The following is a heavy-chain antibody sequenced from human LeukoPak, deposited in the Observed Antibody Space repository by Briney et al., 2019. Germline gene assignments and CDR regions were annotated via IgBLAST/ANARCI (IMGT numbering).Heavy chain of an antibody. V-gene: IGHV3-21*01. CDR2: ISSSSSYI. J-gene: IGHJ6*03. D-gene: IGHD3-10*01. CDR1: GFIFSNYV. Sequence: GGSLRLSCAASGFIFSNYVVSWVRQAPGKGLEWVSSISSSSSYIYYADSVKGRFTISRDNAKNSLYLQMNSLRAEDTAVYYCARDLMVRGVIPYYYYYMGVWGKGTTVTVSS. CDR3: ARDLMVRGVIPYYYYYMGV.